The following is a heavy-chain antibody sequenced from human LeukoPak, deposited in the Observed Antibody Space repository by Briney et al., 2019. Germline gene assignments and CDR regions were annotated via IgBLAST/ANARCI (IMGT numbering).Heavy chain of an antibody. CDR1: GFIFSTYP. J-gene: IGHJ4*02. D-gene: IGHD2-2*01. CDR2: ISYDGSNK. Sequence: GGSLRLSCAASGFIFSTYPMYWVRQAPGKGLECVAVISYDGSNKYYADSVKDRFTISRDNAKNTLYLQMNSLRAEDTAFYYCARDKSTSSWLYYLDYWGQGTQVTVSS. V-gene: IGHV3-30-3*01. CDR3: ARDKSTSSWLYYLDY.